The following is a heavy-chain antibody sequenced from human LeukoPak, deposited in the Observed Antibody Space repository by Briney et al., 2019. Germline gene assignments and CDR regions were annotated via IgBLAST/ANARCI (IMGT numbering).Heavy chain of an antibody. CDR3: ARDLDQLGWFDP. V-gene: IGHV1-69*13. J-gene: IGHJ5*02. CDR1: GGTFSSYA. D-gene: IGHD2-2*01. Sequence: ASVKVSCKASGGTFSSYAISWARQAPGQGLEWMGGIIPIFGTANYAQKFQGRVTITADESTSTAYMELSSLRSEDTAVYYCARDLDQLGWFDPWGQGTLVTVSS. CDR2: IIPIFGTA.